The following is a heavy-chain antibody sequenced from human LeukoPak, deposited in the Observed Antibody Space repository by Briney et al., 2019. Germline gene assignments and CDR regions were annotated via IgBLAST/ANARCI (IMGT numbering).Heavy chain of an antibody. J-gene: IGHJ4*02. CDR2: IWYDGSNK. V-gene: IGHV3-33*01. CDR1: GFTFSSYG. CDR3: ARVGSGWYLDDYFDY. Sequence: PGGSLRLSCAASGFTFSSYGMHWVRQAPGKGLEWVAVIWYDGSNKYYADSVKGRFTISRDNSKNTLYLQMNSLRSEDTAVYYCARVGSGWYLDDYFDYWGQGTLVTVSS. D-gene: IGHD6-19*01.